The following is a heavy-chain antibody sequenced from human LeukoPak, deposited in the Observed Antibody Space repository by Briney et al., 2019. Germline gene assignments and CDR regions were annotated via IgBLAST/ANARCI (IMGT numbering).Heavy chain of an antibody. Sequence: SLRLSCAASGFTFDDYAMHWVRQAPGKGLEWVSGISWNSGSIGCADSVKGRFTISRDNAKNSLYLQMNSLRAEDTALYYCAKENTIPYDSSGYYYYYGMDVWGQGTTVTVSS. CDR1: GFTFDDYA. V-gene: IGHV3-9*01. CDR3: AKENTIPYDSSGYYYYYGMDV. D-gene: IGHD3-22*01. CDR2: ISWNSGSI. J-gene: IGHJ6*02.